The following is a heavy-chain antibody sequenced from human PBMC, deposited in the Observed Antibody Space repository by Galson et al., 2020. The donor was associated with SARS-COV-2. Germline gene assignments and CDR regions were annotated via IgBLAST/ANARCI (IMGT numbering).Heavy chain of an antibody. CDR2: IYHSGST. Sequence: SETLSLTCTVSGYSISSGYYWGWIRQPPGKGLEWIGSIYHSGSTYYTPSLKSRVTISVDTSKNQFSLKLSSVTAADTAVYYCARDPSLTVTPDYWGQGTLVTVSS. CDR1: GYSISSGYY. V-gene: IGHV4-38-2*02. J-gene: IGHJ4*02. D-gene: IGHD4-17*01. CDR3: ARDPSLTVTPDY.